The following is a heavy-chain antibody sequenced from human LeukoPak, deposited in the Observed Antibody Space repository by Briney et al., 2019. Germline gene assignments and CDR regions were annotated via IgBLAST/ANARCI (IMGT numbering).Heavy chain of an antibody. Sequence: ASETLSLTCTVSGGSISSHYWSWIRQPPGKGLEWIGYIYYSGSTNYNPSLKSRVTISVDTSKNQFSLKLSSVTAADTAVYYCAKIAAAGTDYWGQGTLVTASS. D-gene: IGHD6-13*01. CDR2: IYYSGST. CDR1: GGSISSHY. CDR3: AKIAAAGTDY. V-gene: IGHV4-59*11. J-gene: IGHJ4*02.